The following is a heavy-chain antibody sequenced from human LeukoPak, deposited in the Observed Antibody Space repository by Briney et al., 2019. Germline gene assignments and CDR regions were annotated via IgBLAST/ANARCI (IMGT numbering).Heavy chain of an antibody. Sequence: SETLSLTCAVSGGSISSNTYYWGWIRQPPGKGLEWIGSIYYTGSTYYNPSLKSRVTISVDTSKNQFSLNLSSVTAADTAVYFCATIRAYTSGWYPARGIDYWGQGTLVTVST. CDR1: GGSISSNTYY. CDR2: IYYTGST. J-gene: IGHJ4*02. V-gene: IGHV4-39*01. D-gene: IGHD6-19*01. CDR3: ATIRAYTSGWYPARGIDY.